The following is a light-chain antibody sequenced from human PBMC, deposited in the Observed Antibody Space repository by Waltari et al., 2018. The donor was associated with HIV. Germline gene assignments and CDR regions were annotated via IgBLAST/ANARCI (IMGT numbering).Light chain of an antibody. J-gene: IGLJ1*01. V-gene: IGLV3-19*01. CDR2: GNG. Sequence: DLTQDPDVSVALGQTVRITCQGDSLRDYYASWYQQKPGQAPILVIYGNGDRPSGIPDRFSGSRSGITASLTITGAQAEDEADYYCNSRDRSGNHLFAAGTTVTVL. CDR1: SLRDYY. CDR3: NSRDRSGNHL.